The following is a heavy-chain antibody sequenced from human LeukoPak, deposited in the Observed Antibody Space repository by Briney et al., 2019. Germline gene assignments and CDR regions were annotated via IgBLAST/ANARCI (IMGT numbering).Heavy chain of an antibody. Sequence: GGSLRLSCAASGFTFSSYAMHWVRQAPGKGLEWVAVKSYDGSNKYYADSVKGRFTISRDNAKNSLYLQMDSLRAEDTAVYYCARDGPYSTSSTHPPWGQGTLVTVSS. CDR3: ARDGPYSTSSTHPP. V-gene: IGHV3-30*04. D-gene: IGHD6-6*01. CDR1: GFTFSSYA. J-gene: IGHJ5*02. CDR2: KSYDGSNK.